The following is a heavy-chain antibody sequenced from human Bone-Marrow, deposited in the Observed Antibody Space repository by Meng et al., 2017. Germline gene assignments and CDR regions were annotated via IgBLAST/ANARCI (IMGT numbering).Heavy chain of an antibody. CDR1: GFTFTTYA. CDR2: ISGSGRTT. Sequence: GESLKISCAASGFTFTTYAMHWVRQVPGKGLEWVSSISGSGRTTYYATSLKGRFTISRDNSKNTLYLQMNSLRAEDTAVYYCARDGPTPNDCSGGSCYPTYYYGMDVWGQGTTVTVSS. CDR3: ARDGPTPNDCSGGSCYPTYYYGMDV. V-gene: IGHV3-23*01. J-gene: IGHJ6*02. D-gene: IGHD2-15*01.